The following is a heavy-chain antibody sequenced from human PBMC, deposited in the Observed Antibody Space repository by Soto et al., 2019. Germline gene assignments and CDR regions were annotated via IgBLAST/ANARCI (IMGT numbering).Heavy chain of an antibody. CDR2: IYYSGST. J-gene: IGHJ5*02. D-gene: IGHD3-10*01. Sequence: QVQLQESGPGLVKPSQTLSLTCTVSGGSISSGDYYWSWIRQPPGKGLEWIGYIYYSGSTYYNPSLKSRVTISVDTSKNQFSLKLSSVTAADTAVYYCVRAGSGSYPTYNWFDPWGQGTLVTVSS. CDR3: VRAGSGSYPTYNWFDP. CDR1: GGSISSGDYY. V-gene: IGHV4-30-4*01.